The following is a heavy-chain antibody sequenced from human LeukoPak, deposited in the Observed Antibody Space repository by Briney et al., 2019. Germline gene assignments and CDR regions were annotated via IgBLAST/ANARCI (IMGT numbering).Heavy chain of an antibody. CDR1: GYTFIGYY. CDR3: ASSLSGYSSSWYYY. V-gene: IGHV1-2*02. CDR2: INPNSGGT. J-gene: IGHJ4*02. D-gene: IGHD6-13*01. Sequence: VASVKVSCKASGYTFIGYYMHWVRQAPGQGLEWMGWINPNSGGTNYAQKFQGRVTMTRDTSISTAYMELSRLRSDDTAVYYCASSLSGYSSSWYYYWGQGTLVTVSS.